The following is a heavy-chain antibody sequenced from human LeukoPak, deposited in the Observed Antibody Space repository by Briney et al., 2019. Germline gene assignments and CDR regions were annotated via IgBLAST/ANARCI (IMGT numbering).Heavy chain of an antibody. Sequence: GGPLRLSCAASGFPFSSYEMHWVRQAPAKGLEGVSYISSSGSTIYYADSVKGRFTISRDNAKNSLYLQMNSLRAEDTAVYYCAELGITMIGGAWGKGTTVTISS. J-gene: IGHJ6*04. CDR1: GFPFSSYE. CDR3: AELGITMIGGA. D-gene: IGHD3-10*02. CDR2: ISSSGSTI. V-gene: IGHV3-48*03.